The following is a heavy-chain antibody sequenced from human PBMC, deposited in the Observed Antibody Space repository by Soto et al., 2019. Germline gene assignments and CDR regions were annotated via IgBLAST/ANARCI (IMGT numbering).Heavy chain of an antibody. CDR1: GFTVSSNY. CDR2: IYSGGST. V-gene: IGHV3-53*01. CDR3: ARYYNWNDAFDF. J-gene: IGHJ3*01. D-gene: IGHD1-20*01. Sequence: GGSLRLSCAASGFTVSSNYMSWVRQAPGKGLEWVSVIYSGGSTDYADSVKGRFTIYRDNSKNTLYLQMNSLRAEDTAVYCCARYYNWNDAFDFWGQGTMVTVSS.